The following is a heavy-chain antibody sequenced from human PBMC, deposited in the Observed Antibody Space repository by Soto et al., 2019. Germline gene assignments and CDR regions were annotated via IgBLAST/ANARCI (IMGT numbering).Heavy chain of an antibody. V-gene: IGHV4-39*01. CDR3: ARQGRYSYGHDY. CDR2: IYYSGST. J-gene: IGHJ4*02. Sequence: QLQLQESGPGLVKPSETLSLTCTVSGGSISSSSYYWGWIRQPPGKGLEWIGSIYYSGSTYYNPSLKSRVTISVYTSKNQFSLKRSSVTAADTAVYYCARQGRYSYGHDYWGQGTLVTVSS. CDR1: GGSISSSSYY. D-gene: IGHD5-18*01.